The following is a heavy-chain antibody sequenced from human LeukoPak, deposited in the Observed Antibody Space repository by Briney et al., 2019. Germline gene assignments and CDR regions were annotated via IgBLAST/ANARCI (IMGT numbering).Heavy chain of an antibody. CDR2: VNPNAGNT. D-gene: IGHD6-6*01. CDR1: GYTFITYD. V-gene: IGHV1-8*02. Sequence: ASVKVSCKASGYTFITYDIYWVRQATGQGLEWMGWVNPNAGNTGYAQKFQGRVTMTRNTSISTAYMELSSLRSEDTAVYYCARDKGTSYLSSFDYWGQGTLVTVSS. J-gene: IGHJ4*02. CDR3: ARDKGTSYLSSFDY.